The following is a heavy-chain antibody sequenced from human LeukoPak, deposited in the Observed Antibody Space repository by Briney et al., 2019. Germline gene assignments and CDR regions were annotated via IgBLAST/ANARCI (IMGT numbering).Heavy chain of an antibody. Sequence: PGGSLRLSCAASGFSFSNYHWHWVRQAPGKGLEWVAFIRYDGSNKYYADSVKGRFTISRDNSKNTLYLQMNSLRAEDTAVYYCAKDPTHYRVWDDYDSRRLSHWGQGTLVTVSS. CDR3: AKDPTHYRVWDDYDSRRLSH. CDR2: IRYDGSNK. J-gene: IGHJ4*02. D-gene: IGHD3-22*01. V-gene: IGHV3-30*02. CDR1: GFSFSNYH.